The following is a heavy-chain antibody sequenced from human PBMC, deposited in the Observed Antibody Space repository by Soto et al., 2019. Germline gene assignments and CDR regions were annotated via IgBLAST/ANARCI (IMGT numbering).Heavy chain of an antibody. CDR2: ISYDGSNK. CDR3: ARDTRGFDY. V-gene: IGHV3-30-3*01. CDR1: GFTFSSYA. Sequence: GGSLRLSCAASGFTFSSYAMHWVRQAPGKGLEWVAVISYDGSNKYYADSVKGRFTISRDNSKNALYLQMNSLRAEDTAVYYCARDTRGFDYWGQGTLVTVSS. D-gene: IGHD3-10*01. J-gene: IGHJ4*02.